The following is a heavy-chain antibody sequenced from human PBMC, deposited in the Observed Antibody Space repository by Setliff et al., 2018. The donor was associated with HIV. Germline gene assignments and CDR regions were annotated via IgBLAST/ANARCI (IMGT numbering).Heavy chain of an antibody. Sequence: SETLSLTCAVYGGSFSGYYWNWIRQPPGKGLEWIGEINHSGSTNYNPSLKSRVTISVDTSKSQFSLKLISVTAADSALYYCARDRASSGYYARFDHWGQGTLVTVSS. CDR3: ARDRASSGYYARFDH. CDR1: GGSFSGYY. V-gene: IGHV4-34*01. CDR2: INHSGST. D-gene: IGHD3-22*01. J-gene: IGHJ4*02.